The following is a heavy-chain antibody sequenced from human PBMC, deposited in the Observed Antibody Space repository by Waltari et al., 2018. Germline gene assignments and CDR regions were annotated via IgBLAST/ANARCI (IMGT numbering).Heavy chain of an antibody. Sequence: EVNLVESGGAVVQPGGSLSLSCTASGFVFDEFTMQWVRQVPGSGLQWVALISWDGGDTYYADSVKGRFTIFRDNSRNSLYLEMKTLTLEDTALYYCATSDYAGKGDYWGHGTLVTVSS. J-gene: IGHJ4*01. CDR2: ISWDGGDT. V-gene: IGHV3-43*01. D-gene: IGHD5-12*01. CDR3: ATSDYAGKGDY. CDR1: GFVFDEFT.